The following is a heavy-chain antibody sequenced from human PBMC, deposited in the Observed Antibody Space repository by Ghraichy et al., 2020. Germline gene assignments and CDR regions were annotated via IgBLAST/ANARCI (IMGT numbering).Heavy chain of an antibody. CDR3: ARHGDGYGDLWGLTHYYLDV. V-gene: IGHV4-39*01. J-gene: IGHJ6*03. CDR1: GGSIGISSYS. D-gene: IGHD4-17*01. Sequence: SETLSLTCSVSGGSIGISSYSWAWVRQPPGKGLEWIGSIYYSGSTYYNPSLKSRVTISIDTSKNQFSLELSSVTAADTSVYYCARHGDGYGDLWGLTHYYLDVWGKGTTVSVTS. CDR2: IYYSGST.